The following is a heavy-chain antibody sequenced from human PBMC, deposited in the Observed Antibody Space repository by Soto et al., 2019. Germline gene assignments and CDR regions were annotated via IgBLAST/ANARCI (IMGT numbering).Heavy chain of an antibody. D-gene: IGHD4-17*01. Sequence: QVQLMQSGAEVKKPGSSVKVSCTASGGTFSTYTFGWVRQAPGQGLEWMGRIIPILDVANYAQKFQGRVTDTADRSTSTTYLEWRSLRAEDTAIYYCAGTGYGDSDYYSYAMDVWGEGTTVTVSS. CDR1: GGTFSTYT. CDR3: AGTGYGDSDYYSYAMDV. V-gene: IGHV1-69*02. CDR2: IIPILDVA. J-gene: IGHJ6*04.